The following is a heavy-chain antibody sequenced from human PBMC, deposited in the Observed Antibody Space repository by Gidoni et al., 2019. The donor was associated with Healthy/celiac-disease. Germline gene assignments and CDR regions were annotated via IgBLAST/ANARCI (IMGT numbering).Heavy chain of an antibody. CDR3: AGDLMDYGDYDAGGRERDY. Sequence: QVQLVESGGGVVQPGRSMRLSCAACGFTFSSYAMPWVRQAPGKGLECVAVISYDGSNKYYADPVKGRFTISRDNSKNTLYLQMNSLRAEDTAVYYCAGDLMDYGDYDAGGRERDYWGQGTLVTVSS. CDR2: ISYDGSNK. V-gene: IGHV3-30-3*01. D-gene: IGHD4-17*01. CDR1: GFTFSSYA. J-gene: IGHJ4*02.